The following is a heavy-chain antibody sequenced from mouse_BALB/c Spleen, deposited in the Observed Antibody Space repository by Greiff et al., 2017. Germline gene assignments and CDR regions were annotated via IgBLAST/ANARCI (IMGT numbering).Heavy chain of an antibody. D-gene: IGHD2-2*01. Sequence: EVQLQQSGTVLARPGASVKMSCKASGYSFTSYWMHWVKQRPGQGLEWIGAIYPGNSDTSYNQKFKGKAKLTAVTSASTAYMELSSLTNEDSAVYYCTRSHGYDEGTAWFAYWGQGTLVTVSA. J-gene: IGHJ3*01. CDR2: IYPGNSDT. CDR1: GYSFTSYW. V-gene: IGHV1-5*01. CDR3: TRSHGYDEGTAWFAY.